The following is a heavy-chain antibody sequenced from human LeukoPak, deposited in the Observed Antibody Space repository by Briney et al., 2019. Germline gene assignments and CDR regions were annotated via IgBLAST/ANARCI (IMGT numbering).Heavy chain of an antibody. Sequence: SGGSLRLSGAASGFTFSGSAMHWVRQASGQGLEWVGRIRSKANSYATAYAASVKGRFTISRDDSKNTAYLQMNSLKTEDTAVYYCTRHGVVTAITTTPYYYYMDVWGKGTTVTVSS. D-gene: IGHD2-21*02. J-gene: IGHJ6*03. V-gene: IGHV3-73*01. CDR1: GFTFSGSA. CDR2: IRSKANSYAT. CDR3: TRHGVVTAITTTPYYYYMDV.